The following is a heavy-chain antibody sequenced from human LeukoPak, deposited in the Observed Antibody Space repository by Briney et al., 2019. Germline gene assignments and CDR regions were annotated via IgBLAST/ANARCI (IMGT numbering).Heavy chain of an antibody. V-gene: IGHV3-33*01. J-gene: IGHJ6*02. Sequence: GGSLRLSCAASGFTFSSYGMHWVRQAPGKGLAGVAGIWYDGSNKYYADSVKGRFTISRDNSKNTLYLQMNSLRAEDTAVYYCARNIGYCSGGSCYLEAYYGMDVWGQGTTVTVSS. D-gene: IGHD2-15*01. CDR2: IWYDGSNK. CDR1: GFTFSSYG. CDR3: ARNIGYCSGGSCYLEAYYGMDV.